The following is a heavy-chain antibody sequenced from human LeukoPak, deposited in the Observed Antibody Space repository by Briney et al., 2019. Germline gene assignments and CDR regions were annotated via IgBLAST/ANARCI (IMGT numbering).Heavy chain of an antibody. CDR2: IKSKTDGGTT. D-gene: IGHD3-10*01. CDR1: GFTFSNAW. CDR3: TTVFTMVRGAIGY. V-gene: IGHV3-15*01. J-gene: IGHJ4*02. Sequence: GGSLRLSCAASGFTFSNAWMSWVRQAPGKGLEWVGRIKSKTDGGTTDYAAPVKGRFTISRDGSKNTLYLQMNSLKTEDTAVYYCTTVFTMVRGAIGYWGQGTLVTVSS.